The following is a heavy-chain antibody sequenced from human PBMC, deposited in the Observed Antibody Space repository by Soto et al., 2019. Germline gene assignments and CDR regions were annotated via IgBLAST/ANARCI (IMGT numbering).Heavy chain of an antibody. V-gene: IGHV1-18*01. CDR3: ARERGGYSYGDY. Sequence: QVQLVQSGAEVKKPGASVKVSCKASGYTFTSYGITWVRQAPGQGLEWMGWVNIYEGSTNYAQKFQGRVTMTTDTTTSTVCLELRSLRSEDTAIYYCARERGGYSYGDYWGQGTVVTVSS. J-gene: IGHJ4*02. CDR2: VNIYEGST. D-gene: IGHD5-18*01. CDR1: GYTFTSYG.